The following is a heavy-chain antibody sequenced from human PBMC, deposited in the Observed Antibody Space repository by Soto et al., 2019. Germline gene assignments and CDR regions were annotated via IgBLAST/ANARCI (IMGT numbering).Heavy chain of an antibody. CDR1: GFTFISYA. J-gene: IGHJ4*02. D-gene: IGHD3-22*01. CDR3: AKVHDSSGYYFAPFFDY. Sequence: AGGSLRLSCAASGFTFISYAMSWVRQAPGKGLEWVSFISGTSGSTYYADSVKGRFTISRDNSKNTLYLQMNSLRAEDTGVYYCAKVHDSSGYYFAPFFDYWGQGTLVTVSS. V-gene: IGHV3-23*01. CDR2: ISGTSGST.